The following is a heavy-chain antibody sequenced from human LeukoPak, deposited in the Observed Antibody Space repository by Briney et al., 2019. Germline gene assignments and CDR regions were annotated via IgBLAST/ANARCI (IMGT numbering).Heavy chain of an antibody. CDR2: ISSSSSYI. CDR3: ANSATTGGGVGY. V-gene: IGHV3-21*01. D-gene: IGHD2-8*02. CDR1: GFTFSSYS. J-gene: IGHJ4*02. Sequence: GGSLRLSCAASGFTFSSYSMNWVRQAPGKGLEWVSSISSSSSYIYYADSVKGRFTISRDNAENSLYLQMNSLRAEDTAVYYCANSATTGGGVGYWGQGTLVTVSS.